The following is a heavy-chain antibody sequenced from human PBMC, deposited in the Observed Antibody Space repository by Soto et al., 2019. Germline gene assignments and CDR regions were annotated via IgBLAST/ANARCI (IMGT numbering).Heavy chain of an antibody. J-gene: IGHJ4*02. D-gene: IGHD6-6*01. V-gene: IGHV1-69*06. CDR1: GGTFSSYA. CDR3: ARALMIDSSSFIYFDY. Sequence: SVKVSCKASGGTFSSYAISWVRQAPGQGLEWMGGIIPIFGTANYAQKFQGRVTITADKSTSTAYMELSSLRSEDTAVYYCARALMIDSSSFIYFDYWGQGTLVTVSS. CDR2: IIPIFGTA.